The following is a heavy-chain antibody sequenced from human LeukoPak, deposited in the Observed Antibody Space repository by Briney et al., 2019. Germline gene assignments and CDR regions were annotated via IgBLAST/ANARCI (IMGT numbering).Heavy chain of an antibody. CDR1: GFSFSSCG. CDR2: IRYDGTNK. J-gene: IGHJ4*02. D-gene: IGHD3-22*01. CDR3: AKDSAYYYDSSGYYYD. Sequence: GGSLRLSCAASGFSFSSCGMHWVRQAPGEGLEWVAFIRYDGTNKYYADSVKGRFTISRDNSKNTLYLQMNSLRAEDTAMYYCAKDSAYYYDSSGYYYDWGQGTLVTVSS. V-gene: IGHV3-30*02.